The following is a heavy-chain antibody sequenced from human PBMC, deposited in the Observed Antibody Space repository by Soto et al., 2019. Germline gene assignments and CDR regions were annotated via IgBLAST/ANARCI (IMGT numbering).Heavy chain of an antibody. Sequence: SVKVSCKASGCTFSDYGISWVRQAPGQGLEWMGGIIPIFGTSNYAQKFQGRVTITSDESTSTAYMELSSLKSDDTPVYYCARGWDQYDSSAVYTWFHXWGQGTMFTVSX. J-gene: IGHJ5*02. V-gene: IGHV1-69*13. CDR2: IIPIFGTS. CDR3: ARGWDQYDSSAVYTWFHX. CDR1: GCTFSDYG. D-gene: IGHD3-22*01.